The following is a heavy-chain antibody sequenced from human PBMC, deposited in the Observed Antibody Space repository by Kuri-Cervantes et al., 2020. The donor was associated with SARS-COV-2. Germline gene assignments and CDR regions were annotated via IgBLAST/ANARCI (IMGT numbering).Heavy chain of an antibody. Sequence: GESLKISCAASGFTFSSYAMSWVRQAPGKGLEWVSAISGSGGSTYYADSVKGRFTISRDNSKNTLYLQMNSLRAEDTAVYYCARAYCSSTSCQLDYWGQGTLVTVSS. J-gene: IGHJ4*02. V-gene: IGHV3-23*01. CDR2: ISGSGGST. D-gene: IGHD2-2*01. CDR1: GFTFSSYA. CDR3: ARAYCSSTSCQLDY.